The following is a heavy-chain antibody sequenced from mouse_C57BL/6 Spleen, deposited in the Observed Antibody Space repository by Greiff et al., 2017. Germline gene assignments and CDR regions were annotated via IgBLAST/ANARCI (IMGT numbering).Heavy chain of an antibody. Sequence: QVQLQQSGAELVKPGASVKISCKASGYAFSSYWMNWVKQRPGKGLEWIGQIYPGDGDTNYNGKFKGKATLTADKSSSTAYMQLSSLTSEDSAVYFCARDEYDSYYPASFAYWGQGTLVTVSA. CDR1: GYAFSSYW. J-gene: IGHJ3*01. V-gene: IGHV1-80*01. CDR2: IYPGDGDT. D-gene: IGHD2-3*01. CDR3: ARDEYDSYYPASFAY.